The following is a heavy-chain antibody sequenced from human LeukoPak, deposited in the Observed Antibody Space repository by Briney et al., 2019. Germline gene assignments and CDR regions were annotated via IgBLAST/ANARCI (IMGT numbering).Heavy chain of an antibody. J-gene: IGHJ4*02. CDR1: GXSISSSSYY. D-gene: IGHD3-22*01. CDR2: IYYSGST. CDR3: ARHSFFYDSSGYLDY. Sequence: PSETLSLTCTVSGXSISSSSYYWGWIRQPPGKGLEWIGSIYYSGSTYYNPSLKSRVTISVDTSKNQFSLKLSSVTAADTAVYYCARHSFFYDSSGYLDYWGQGTLVTISS. V-gene: IGHV4-39*01.